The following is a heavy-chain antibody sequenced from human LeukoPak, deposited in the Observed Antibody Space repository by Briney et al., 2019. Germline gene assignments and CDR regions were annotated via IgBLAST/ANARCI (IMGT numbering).Heavy chain of an antibody. CDR2: IYPGGDI. CDR1: ELTVTSNY. CDR3: ARDRDGSFDY. V-gene: IGHV3-53*01. J-gene: IGHJ4*02. Sequence: GGSLRLSCAASELTVTSNYMSWVRQAPGKGLQWVSVIYPGGDIYYADSVKGRFIISRDNSKNSLYLQMNSLRAEDTAVYYCARDRDGSFDYWGQGTLVTVSS. D-gene: IGHD3-10*01.